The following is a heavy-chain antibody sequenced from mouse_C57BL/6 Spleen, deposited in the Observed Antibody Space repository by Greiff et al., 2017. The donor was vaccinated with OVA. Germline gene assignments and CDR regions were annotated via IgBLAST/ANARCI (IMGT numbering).Heavy chain of an antibody. CDR2: IDPETGGT. D-gene: IGHD2-5*01. J-gene: IGHJ3*01. Sequence: VQLQQSGAELVRPGASVTLSCKASGYTFTDYEMHWVKQTPVHGLEWIGAIDPETGGTAYNQKFKGKAILTADKSSSTAYMELRSLTSEDSAVYYCTPPYYSNSAWFAYWGQGTLVTVSA. CDR1: GYTFTDYE. CDR3: TPPYYSNSAWFAY. V-gene: IGHV1-15*01.